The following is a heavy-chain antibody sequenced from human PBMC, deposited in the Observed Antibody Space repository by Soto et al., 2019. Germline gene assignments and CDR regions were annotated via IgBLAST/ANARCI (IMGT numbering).Heavy chain of an antibody. V-gene: IGHV1-8*01. CDR2: MNPNSGNT. Sequence: ASVKVSCKASGYTFTSYDINWVRQATGQGLEWMGWMNPNSGNTGYAQKFQGRVTMTRNTSISTAYMELSSLRSEDTAVYYCAPPLGRDDVDAFDIWGKGTMVTVSS. J-gene: IGHJ3*02. CDR3: APPLGRDDVDAFDI. CDR1: GYTFTSYD. D-gene: IGHD1-1*01.